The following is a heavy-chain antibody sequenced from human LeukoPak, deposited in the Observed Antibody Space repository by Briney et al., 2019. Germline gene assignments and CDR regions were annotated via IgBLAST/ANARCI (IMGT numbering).Heavy chain of an antibody. CDR1: GGSISSYYW. CDR2: IYWDDDK. D-gene: IGHD4-17*01. J-gene: IGHJ4*02. CDR3: ALVRTTVTVK. Sequence: TLSLTCTVSGGSISSYYWSWIRQPPGKGLEWLALIYWDDDKRYSPSLKSRLTITKDTSKNQVVLTMTNMDPVDTATYYCALVRTTVTVKWGQGTLVTVSS. V-gene: IGHV2-5*08.